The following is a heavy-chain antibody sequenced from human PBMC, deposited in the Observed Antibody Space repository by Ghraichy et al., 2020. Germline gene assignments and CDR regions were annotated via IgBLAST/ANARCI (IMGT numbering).Heavy chain of an antibody. D-gene: IGHD6-13*01. V-gene: IGHV3-11*01. J-gene: IGHJ3*02. CDR2: ISRSGLTI. Sequence: GGSLRLSCAASGFTFSDYYMTWIRQPPGKGPEWVAHISRSGLTINYADAVKGRFTISRDNAKKSLFLEMHSLTAEDTALYYCARDARVAAGYPGAFDIWGQGAMVTVSS. CDR3: ARDARVAAGYPGAFDI. CDR1: GFTFSDYY.